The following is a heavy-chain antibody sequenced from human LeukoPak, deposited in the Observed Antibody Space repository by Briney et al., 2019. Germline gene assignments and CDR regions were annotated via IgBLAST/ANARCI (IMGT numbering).Heavy chain of an antibody. Sequence: SETLSLTCAVYGGSFSGYYWSWIRQPPGKGLEWIGEINHSGSTNYNPSLKSRVTISGDTSKNQFSLKLSSVTAADTAVYYCARVKAAAGRIYYFDYWGQGTLVTVSS. CDR1: GGSFSGYY. D-gene: IGHD6-13*01. CDR3: ARVKAAAGRIYYFDY. CDR2: INHSGST. J-gene: IGHJ4*02. V-gene: IGHV4-34*01.